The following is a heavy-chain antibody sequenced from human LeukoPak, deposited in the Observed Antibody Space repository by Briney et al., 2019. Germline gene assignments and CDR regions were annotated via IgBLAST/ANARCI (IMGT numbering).Heavy chain of an antibody. CDR1: GGSISSYY. J-gene: IGHJ5*02. V-gene: IGHV4-59*08. Sequence: SETLSLTCTVSGGSISSYYWNWIRQPPGTGLEWIGYIYYSGSTNYNPSLKSRVTISVDTSKNQFSLKLSSVTAADTAVYYCARQIVVVPAALYWFDPWGQGTLVTVSS. D-gene: IGHD2-15*01. CDR3: ARQIVVVPAALYWFDP. CDR2: IYYSGST.